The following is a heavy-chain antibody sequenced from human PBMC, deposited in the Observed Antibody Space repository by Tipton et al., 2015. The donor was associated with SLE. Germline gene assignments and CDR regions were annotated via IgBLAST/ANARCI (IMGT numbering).Heavy chain of an antibody. Sequence: QLVQSGAEVKKPGSSVKVSCKASGGTFSSYAISWVRQAPGQGLEWMGWISAYNGDTNYAQKFQGRVTMTTDTSTSTAYMELRSLRSDDTAVYYCARESVYITSGMDVWGQGTTVTVSS. D-gene: IGHD3-10*01. J-gene: IGHJ6*01. CDR2: ISAYNGDT. CDR1: GGTFSSYA. CDR3: ARESVYITSGMDV. V-gene: IGHV1-18*01.